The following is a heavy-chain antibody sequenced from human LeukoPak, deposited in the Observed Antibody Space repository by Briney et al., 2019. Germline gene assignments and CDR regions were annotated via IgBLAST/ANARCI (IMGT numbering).Heavy chain of an antibody. CDR3: ARLGTAEGTLEDH. V-gene: IGHV3-7*01. D-gene: IGHD6-13*01. J-gene: IGHJ4*02. CDR1: GFTFSNYW. CDR2: IKHDGSEK. Sequence: PGGSLRLSCAASGFTFSNYWMSWVRQPPGKGLEWVANIKHDGSEKYCVDSVEGRFTISRDNAKNSLHLQMNSLRAEDTAVYYCARLGTAEGTLEDHWGQGTLVTVSS.